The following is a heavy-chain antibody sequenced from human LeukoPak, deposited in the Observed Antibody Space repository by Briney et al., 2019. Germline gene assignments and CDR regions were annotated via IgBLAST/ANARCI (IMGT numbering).Heavy chain of an antibody. D-gene: IGHD3-9*01. CDR3: ARGYDILTGYFDY. V-gene: IGHV4-59*08. Sequence: SETLSLTCTVSGGSISSYYWSWIRQPPGKGLEWIGYIYYSGSTNYNPSLKSRVTISVDTSKNQFSLKLSSVTAADTAVYYCARGYDILTGYFDYWGQGTLVTVSS. J-gene: IGHJ4*02. CDR2: IYYSGST. CDR1: GGSISSYY.